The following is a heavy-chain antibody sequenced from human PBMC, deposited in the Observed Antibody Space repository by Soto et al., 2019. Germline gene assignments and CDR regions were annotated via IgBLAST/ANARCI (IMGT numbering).Heavy chain of an antibody. D-gene: IGHD3-16*02. CDR3: ARGLGRLRLGELSLLSPYGMDV. V-gene: IGHV4-38-2*01. CDR2: IYHSGST. CDR1: GYSISSGYY. J-gene: IGHJ6*02. Sequence: SETLSLTCAVSGYSISSGYYWGWIRQPPGKGLEWIGSIYHSGSTYYNPSLKSRITISVDTSKNQFSLKLSSVTAADTAVYYCARGLGRLRLGELSLLSPYGMDVWGQGTTVTVSS.